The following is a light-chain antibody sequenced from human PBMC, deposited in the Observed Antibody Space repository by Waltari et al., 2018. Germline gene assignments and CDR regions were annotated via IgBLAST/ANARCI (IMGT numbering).Light chain of an antibody. CDR3: FVYMGNGNWV. Sequence: QTVVTQEPSFSVSPGGTVTLTCGLRSGSVSTSNYPSWYQQTPGQAPPSLMYSTNTPPSGVPYRFSGSILGDKAALTITGAQADDECDYYFFVYMGNGNWVFGGGTTLTVL. J-gene: IGLJ3*02. V-gene: IGLV8-61*01. CDR1: SGSVSTSNY. CDR2: STN.